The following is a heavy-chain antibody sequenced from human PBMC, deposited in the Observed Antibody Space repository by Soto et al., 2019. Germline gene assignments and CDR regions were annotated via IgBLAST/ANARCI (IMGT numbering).Heavy chain of an antibody. Sequence: QVQLQESGPGLVKPSETLSLTCTVSGGSISSNHWSWIRQPPGKGLEWIGYIYDSGSTKYNPSLNRRVTISLDTSRNQFSLKLSSVTAADSAVYYCARVGGSWGTGLYYFDYWGRGTLVTVS. CDR2: IYDSGST. CDR1: GGSISSNH. V-gene: IGHV4-59*13. CDR3: ARVGGSWGTGLYYFDY. J-gene: IGHJ4*02. D-gene: IGHD3-16*01.